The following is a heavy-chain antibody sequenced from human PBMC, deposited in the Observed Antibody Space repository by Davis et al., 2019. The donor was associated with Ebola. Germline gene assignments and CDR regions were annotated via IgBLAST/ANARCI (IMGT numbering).Heavy chain of an antibody. CDR1: GYTFTSYD. CDR3: ARRLGVSMDTRHDY. J-gene: IGHJ4*02. D-gene: IGHD5-18*01. V-gene: IGHV1-8*01. Sequence: ASVKVSCKASGYTFTSYDINWVRQATGQRLEWMGWMNPNSGNTGYAQKFQGRVTMTRNTSISTAYMELSSLRSEATAVYYCARRLGVSMDTRHDYWGQGTLVTVSS. CDR2: MNPNSGNT.